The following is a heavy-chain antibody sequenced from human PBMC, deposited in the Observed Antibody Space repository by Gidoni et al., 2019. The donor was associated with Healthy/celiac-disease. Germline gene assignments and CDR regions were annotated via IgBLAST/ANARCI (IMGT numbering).Heavy chain of an antibody. CDR2: ISWDGDST. CDR3: AKDSTSSVAGTDFDY. D-gene: IGHD6-19*01. J-gene: IGHJ4*02. Sequence: EVQLVESGGVVVQPGGSLRLSCAASGFTFDDYTMHWVRPAPGKGLEWVSLISWDGDSTYYADSVKGRFTISRDNSKNSLYLQMNSLRTEDTALYYCAKDSTSSVAGTDFDYWGQGTLVTVSS. CDR1: GFTFDDYT. V-gene: IGHV3-43*01.